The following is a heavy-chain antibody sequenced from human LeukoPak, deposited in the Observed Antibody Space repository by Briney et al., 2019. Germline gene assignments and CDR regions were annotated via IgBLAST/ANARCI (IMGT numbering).Heavy chain of an antibody. CDR1: GYTFTSYG. V-gene: IGHV1-18*01. D-gene: IGHD2-2*01. Sequence: ASVKVSCKASGYTFTSYGISWVRQAPGQGLEWMGWISAYNGNTNYAQKLQGRVTMTTDTSTSTAYMELRSLRSDDTAVYYCAREVRYCSSTSCRGFDPGGQGTLVTVSS. CDR2: ISAYNGNT. J-gene: IGHJ5*02. CDR3: AREVRYCSSTSCRGFDP.